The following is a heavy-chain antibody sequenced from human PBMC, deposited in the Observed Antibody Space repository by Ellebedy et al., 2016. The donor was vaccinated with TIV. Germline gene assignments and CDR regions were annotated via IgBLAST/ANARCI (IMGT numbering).Heavy chain of an antibody. CDR3: ARELGGSGGSDFDY. CDR2: VSGSGDRT. V-gene: IGHV3-23*01. Sequence: GESLKISCAASGFVFSNHAMTWVRQAPGKGMEWVSGVSGSGDRTFFADAVKGRFTISRDNFKNTLYLQMNSLRADDTALYYCARELGGSGGSDFDYWGQGTLVTVSS. D-gene: IGHD2-15*01. CDR1: GFVFSNHA. J-gene: IGHJ4*02.